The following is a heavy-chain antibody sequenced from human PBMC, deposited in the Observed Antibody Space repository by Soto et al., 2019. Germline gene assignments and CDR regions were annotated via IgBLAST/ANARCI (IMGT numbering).Heavy chain of an antibody. CDR2: IRSKANSYAT. V-gene: IGHV3-73*01. CDR3: TRFPRGTPVTNLDF. Sequence: LRLSCAPSGFTFSGSAIHWVRQASGKGLEWVGRIRSKANSYATAYAASVKGRFTISRDDSKNTTYLQMNSLKTEDTAVYYCTRFPRGTPVTNLDFWGQGTLVTVSS. J-gene: IGHJ4*02. D-gene: IGHD4-17*01. CDR1: GFTFSGSA.